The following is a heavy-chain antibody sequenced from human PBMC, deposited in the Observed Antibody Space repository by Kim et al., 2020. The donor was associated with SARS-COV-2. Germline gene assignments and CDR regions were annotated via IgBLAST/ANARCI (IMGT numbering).Heavy chain of an antibody. V-gene: IGHV3-48*02. D-gene: IGHD3-10*01. Sequence: GGSLRLSCAASGFTFSSHSMNWVRQAPGKGLAWVAYISSSSGIIFFADSVRGRFTISRDNDKNSLYLQMNSLRDEDTAVYYCARDYYGSGSTFDYWGQGTLVTVSS. CDR3: ARDYYGSGSTFDY. J-gene: IGHJ4*02. CDR2: ISSSSGII. CDR1: GFTFSSHS.